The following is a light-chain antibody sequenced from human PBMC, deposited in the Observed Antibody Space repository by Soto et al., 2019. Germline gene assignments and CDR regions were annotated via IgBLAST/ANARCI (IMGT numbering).Light chain of an antibody. CDR3: SSYTSSSTIVV. Sequence: QLVLTQPASVSGSPGQSITISCTGTSSDVGGYNYVSWYQQHPGKAPKLMIYDVSNRPSGVSNCFSGSKSGNTASLTISGLQAEDDADYYCSSYTSSSTIVVFGGGTKLTVL. CDR2: DVS. J-gene: IGLJ2*01. CDR1: SSDVGGYNY. V-gene: IGLV2-14*01.